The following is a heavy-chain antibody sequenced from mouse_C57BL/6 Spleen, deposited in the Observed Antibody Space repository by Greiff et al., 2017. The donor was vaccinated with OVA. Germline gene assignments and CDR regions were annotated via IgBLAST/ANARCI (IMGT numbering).Heavy chain of an antibody. D-gene: IGHD1-1*01. V-gene: IGHV1-26*01. CDR3: AVNYYGSYYFDY. CDR2: INPNNGGT. CDR1: GYTFTDYY. Sequence: EVQLQQSGPELVKPGASVKISCKASGYTFTDYYMNWVKQSHGKSLEWIGDINPNNGGTSYNQKFKGKATLTVDKSSSTAYMELRSLTSEDSAVYYCAVNYYGSYYFDYWGQGTTLTVSS. J-gene: IGHJ2*01.